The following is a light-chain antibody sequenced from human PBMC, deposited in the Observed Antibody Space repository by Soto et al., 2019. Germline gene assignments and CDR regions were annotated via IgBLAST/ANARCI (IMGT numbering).Light chain of an antibody. CDR2: DVS. J-gene: IGLJ2*01. V-gene: IGLV2-14*03. Sequence: QSVLTQPASVSGSPGQSITISCTGTSSDVGAYNYVSWYQHHPGKAPKLMIYDVSNRPSGVSTRFSGSKSGNTASLTISGLQAEDEADYYCNSFTTSSTLVFGGGTKLTLL. CDR3: NSFTTSSTLV. CDR1: SSDVGAYNY.